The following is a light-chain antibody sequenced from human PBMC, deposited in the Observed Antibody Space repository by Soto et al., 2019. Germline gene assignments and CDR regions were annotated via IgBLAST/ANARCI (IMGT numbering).Light chain of an antibody. CDR2: EVS. J-gene: IGLJ1*01. CDR1: SSDVGGYDY. V-gene: IGLV2-8*01. CDR3: SSYVGTNSYV. Sequence: HSALTQPPSAYGSPGQSVTISCTGTSSDVGGYDYVSWYKQHPGKAPKLMIYEVSKRPSGVPDRFSGSKSGNTAALTVSGLQAEDEADYYCSSYVGTNSYVFGTGTKVTVL.